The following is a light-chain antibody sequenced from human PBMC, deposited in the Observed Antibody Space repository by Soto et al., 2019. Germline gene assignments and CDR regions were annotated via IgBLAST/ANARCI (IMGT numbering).Light chain of an antibody. Sequence: DIQMTQSPSSLSASVGDRVTITCRARQGISNYLAWYQQKPGKVPKLLIYAASTLQSGVPSRFSGSGSGTGFTLTISSLQPEDVATYYCQNYNSAPCTFGQGTRLEIK. J-gene: IGKJ5*01. V-gene: IGKV1-27*01. CDR1: QGISNY. CDR3: QNYNSAPCT. CDR2: AAS.